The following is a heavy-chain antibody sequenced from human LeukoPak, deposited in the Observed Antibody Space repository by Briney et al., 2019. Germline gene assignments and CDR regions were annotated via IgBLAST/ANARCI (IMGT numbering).Heavy chain of an antibody. CDR2: ISGSDSTT. J-gene: IGHJ4*02. V-gene: IGHV3-23*01. D-gene: IGHD3-22*01. Sequence: PGGSLRLSCAASGFTFSSYAMGWVRQAPGMGLEWVSVISGSDSTTYYADSVKGRFTISRDNSKNTLYLQMNGLRAEDTAVYYCAEGAVVTYLYYFDYWGQGTLVTVSS. CDR1: GFTFSSYA. CDR3: AEGAVVTYLYYFDY.